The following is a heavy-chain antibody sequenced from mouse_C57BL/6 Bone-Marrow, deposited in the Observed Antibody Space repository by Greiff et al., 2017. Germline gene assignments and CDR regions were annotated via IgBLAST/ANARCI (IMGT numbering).Heavy chain of an antibody. CDR3: ARWLSGYSAWFAY. CDR1: GYAFSSYW. J-gene: IGHJ3*01. V-gene: IGHV1-80*01. CDR2: IYPGDGDT. D-gene: IGHD2-3*01. Sequence: VQLQQSGAELVKPGASVKISCKASGYAFSSYWMNWVKQRPGKGLEWIGQIYPGDGDTNYNGKFKGKATLTADKSSSTAYMQLSSLTSEDSAVYFCARWLSGYSAWFAYWGQGTLVTVSA.